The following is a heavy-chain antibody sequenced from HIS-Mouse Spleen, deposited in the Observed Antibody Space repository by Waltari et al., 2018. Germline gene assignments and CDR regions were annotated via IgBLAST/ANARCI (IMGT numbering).Heavy chain of an antibody. CDR2: IDWDDDK. Sequence: QVTLRESGPALVKPTQTLTLTCTFSGFSLSTRGMSVSWIRTPAGKALEWLARIDWDDDKYYSTSLKTRLTISKDTSKNQVVLTMTNMDPVDTATYYCARIAEGYSSGWYAFDYWGQGTLVTVSS. CDR1: GFSLSTRGMS. J-gene: IGHJ4*02. V-gene: IGHV2-70*15. CDR3: ARIAEGYSSGWYAFDY. D-gene: IGHD6-19*01.